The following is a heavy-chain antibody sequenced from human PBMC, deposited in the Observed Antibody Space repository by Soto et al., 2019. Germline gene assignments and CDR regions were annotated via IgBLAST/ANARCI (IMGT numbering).Heavy chain of an antibody. CDR2: INPNSGGT. V-gene: IGHV1-2*02. J-gene: IGHJ6*02. CDR1: GYTFTACY. Sequence: ASVKVSCKASGYTFTACYMHWVRQAPGQGLEWMGWINPNSGGTNYAQKFQGRVTMTRDTSTSTAYMEVSRLRSDDTAVYFCARLPTPSLYYYGMDVWGQGTTVTVSS. D-gene: IGHD2-2*01. CDR3: ARLPTPSLYYYGMDV.